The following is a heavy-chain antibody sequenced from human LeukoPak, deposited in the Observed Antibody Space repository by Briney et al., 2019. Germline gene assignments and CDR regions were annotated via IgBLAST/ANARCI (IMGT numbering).Heavy chain of an antibody. CDR1: GFTFRNYD. CDR3: AKDGLGLLDYYYYYMDV. CDR2: IRRDGSDI. D-gene: IGHD3-22*01. J-gene: IGHJ6*03. Sequence: PGGSLRLSCKPSGFTFRNYDMHWVRQAPGKGLEWVAFIRRDGSDIFHADSVKGRFTISRDNSKNTLYLQMNSLRAEDTAVYYCAKDGLGLLDYYYYYMDVWGKGTTVTVSS. V-gene: IGHV3-30*02.